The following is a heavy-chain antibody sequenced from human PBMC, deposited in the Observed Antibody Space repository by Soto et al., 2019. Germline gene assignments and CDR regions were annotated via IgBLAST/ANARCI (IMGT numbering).Heavy chain of an antibody. CDR1: GGTFSSYA. J-gene: IGHJ6*02. D-gene: IGHD2-15*01. Sequence: SVKVSCKASGGTFSSYAISWVRQAPGQGLEWMGGVIPIFGTANYAQKFQGRVTITADKSTSTAYMELSSLRSEDTAVYYCASVVVVAASFYYGMDVWGQGTTVTVSS. V-gene: IGHV1-69*06. CDR2: VIPIFGTA. CDR3: ASVVVVAASFYYGMDV.